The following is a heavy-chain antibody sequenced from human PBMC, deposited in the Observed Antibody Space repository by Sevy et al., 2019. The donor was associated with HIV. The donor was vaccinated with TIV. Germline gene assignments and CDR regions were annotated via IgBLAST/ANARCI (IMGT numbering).Heavy chain of an antibody. J-gene: IGHJ4*02. CDR3: AKDGGWYNYAPSDY. Sequence: GGSLRLSCAASGITFNTYAMHWVRQAPGKGLEWVAVISYDGRKKYYADSVKGRFTISRDDSKNTLYMQRNSVRPEDTAVYYCAKDGGWYNYAPSDYWGQGTLVTVSS. CDR1: GITFNTYA. CDR2: ISYDGRKK. V-gene: IGHV3-30*18. D-gene: IGHD1-1*01.